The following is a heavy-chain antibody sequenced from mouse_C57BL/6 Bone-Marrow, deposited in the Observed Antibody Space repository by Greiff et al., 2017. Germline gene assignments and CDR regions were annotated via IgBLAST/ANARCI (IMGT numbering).Heavy chain of an antibody. CDR3: ARSGYGSQFAY. Sequence: EVQLQQSGPELVKPGASVKISCKASGYTFTDYYMNWVKQSHGKSLEWIGDINPNNGGTSYNQKFKGKDTLTVDKSSSTAYMELRSLTSEDSAVYYCARSGYGSQFAYWGQGTLVTVSA. CDR2: INPNNGGT. D-gene: IGHD1-1*01. V-gene: IGHV1-26*01. CDR1: GYTFTDYY. J-gene: IGHJ3*01.